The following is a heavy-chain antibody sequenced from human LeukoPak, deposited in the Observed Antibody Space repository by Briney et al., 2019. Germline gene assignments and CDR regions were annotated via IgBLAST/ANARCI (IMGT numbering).Heavy chain of an antibody. V-gene: IGHV4-59*08. CDR2: IYYTGST. D-gene: IGHD6-6*01. Sequence: SETLSLTCSVSGGSISSLYWSWIRQPPGKGLEWIGYIYYTGSTNYNPSLRSRVTMFVDMSKNQFSLRLSSATAADTAVYYCARHRAYSSSSPFDYWGQGTLVTVSS. J-gene: IGHJ4*02. CDR3: ARHRAYSSSSPFDY. CDR1: GGSISSLY.